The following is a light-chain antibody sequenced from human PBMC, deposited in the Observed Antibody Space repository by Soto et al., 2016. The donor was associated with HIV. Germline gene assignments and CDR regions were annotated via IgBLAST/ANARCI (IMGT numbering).Light chain of an antibody. V-gene: IGKV1-5*03. CDR3: QQYSSYSWA. Sequence: DIQMTQSPSSLSAYIGDRVTITCRASQMINSYLNWYQQKPGKAPKLLICKASSLQSGVPSRFSGSGSGTEFTLTISSLQPDDFATYYCQQYSSYSWAFGQGTKVEIK. CDR1: QMINSY. CDR2: KAS. J-gene: IGKJ1*01.